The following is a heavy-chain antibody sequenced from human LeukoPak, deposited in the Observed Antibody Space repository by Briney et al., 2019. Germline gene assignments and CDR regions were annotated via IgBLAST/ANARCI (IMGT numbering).Heavy chain of an antibody. Sequence: GGSLRLSCAASGFTFSSYAMIWVRQAPGKGLEWVSAISGGGGRTYYVDSVKGRFTISRDNSKNTLYLQMNSLRAEDTAVYYCAKDQGYSGYDPLDYWGQGTLVTVSS. J-gene: IGHJ4*02. CDR2: ISGGGGRT. CDR3: AKDQGYSGYDPLDY. V-gene: IGHV3-23*01. D-gene: IGHD5-12*01. CDR1: GFTFSSYA.